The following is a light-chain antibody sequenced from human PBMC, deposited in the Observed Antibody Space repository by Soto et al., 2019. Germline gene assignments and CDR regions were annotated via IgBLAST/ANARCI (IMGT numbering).Light chain of an antibody. CDR3: CSYAGSYTFV. Sequence: QSALTQPRSVSGSPGQSVTISCTGTSSDVVGYNYVSWYQQHPGKAPKLMIYDVSKRPSGVPDRFSGSKSGNTASLTMSGLQAEDEADYYCCSYAGSYTFVFGTGTKVTVL. CDR1: SSDVVGYNY. J-gene: IGLJ1*01. V-gene: IGLV2-11*01. CDR2: DVS.